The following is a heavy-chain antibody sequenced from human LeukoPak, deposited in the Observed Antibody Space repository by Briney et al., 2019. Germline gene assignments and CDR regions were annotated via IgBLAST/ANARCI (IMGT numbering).Heavy chain of an antibody. J-gene: IGHJ4*02. CDR3: ARLGIQLWPFDY. CDR2: IYYSGST. CDR1: GGSISSSSYY. Sequence: SETLSLTCTVSGGSISSSSYYWGWIRQPPGKGLEWIGSIYYSGSTYYNPSLKSRVTISVDTSKNQFFLKLSSVTAADTAVYYCARLGIQLWPFDYWGQGTLVTVSS. V-gene: IGHV4-39*01. D-gene: IGHD5-18*01.